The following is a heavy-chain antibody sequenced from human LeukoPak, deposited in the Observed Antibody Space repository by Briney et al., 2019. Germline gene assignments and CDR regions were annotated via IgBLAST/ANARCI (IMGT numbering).Heavy chain of an antibody. J-gene: IGHJ4*02. CDR1: GGTLSSYA. Sequence: VASVKVSCKASGGTLSSYAISWVRQAPGQGLEGMGGIIPIFGTANYAQKFQGRVTITVDKSTSTAYMELSSLRSEDTAVYYCASRTTVTTGFDYWGQGTLVTVSS. CDR2: IIPIFGTA. CDR3: ASRTTVTTGFDY. D-gene: IGHD4-17*01. V-gene: IGHV1-69*06.